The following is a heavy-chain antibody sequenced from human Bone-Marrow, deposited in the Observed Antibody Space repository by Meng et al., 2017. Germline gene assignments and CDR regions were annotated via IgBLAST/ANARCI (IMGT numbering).Heavy chain of an antibody. V-gene: IGHV3-49*04. Sequence: GGSLRLSCTASGFTFGDYAMSWVRQAPGKGLEWVGFIRSKAYGGTTEYAASVKGRFTISRDDSENTFYLQMNSLKTEDTAVYYCSGHVDYWGHGTLVTVSS. CDR3: SGHVDY. CDR2: IRSKAYGGTT. J-gene: IGHJ4*01. CDR1: GFTFGDYA.